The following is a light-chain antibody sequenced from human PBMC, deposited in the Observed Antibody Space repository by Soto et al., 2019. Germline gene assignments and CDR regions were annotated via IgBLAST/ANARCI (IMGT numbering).Light chain of an antibody. CDR3: QQYTNWPPNT. CDR1: QNIGDN. CDR2: GAS. Sequence: MTQSPDTLSVSPGERATLSCTSSQNIGDNLAWYQQRPGQAPRLLIYGASTRATGVPARFSGRGSGTEFTLTISSLQSEDFAVYYCQQYTNWPPNTFGQGTRLEIK. J-gene: IGKJ5*01. V-gene: IGKV3-15*01.